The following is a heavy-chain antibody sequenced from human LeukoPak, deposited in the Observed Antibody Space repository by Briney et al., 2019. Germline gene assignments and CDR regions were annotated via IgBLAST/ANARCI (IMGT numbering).Heavy chain of an antibody. V-gene: IGHV4-30-2*01. CDR1: GVSISSGGYS. Sequence: PSETLSLTCAVSGVSISSGGYSWRWIRQPPGKGLEWIGYIYHSGSTYYNPSLKSRVTISVDRSKNQFSLKLSSVTAADTAVYYCARVLGRASGASLLIDYWGQGTLVTVSS. D-gene: IGHD2-15*01. CDR2: IYHSGST. J-gene: IGHJ4*02. CDR3: ARVLGRASGASLLIDY.